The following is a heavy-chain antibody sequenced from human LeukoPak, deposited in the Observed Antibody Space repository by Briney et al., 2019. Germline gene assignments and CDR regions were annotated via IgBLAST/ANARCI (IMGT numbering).Heavy chain of an antibody. Sequence: SETLSLTCTVSGGSISSYYWSWIRQPAGKGLEWIGRIYTSGSTNYNPSLKSRVTMSVDTSKNQFSLKLSSVTAADTAVYYCARVLRGYLTRHYYYAMDVWGQGTTVTVSS. CDR2: IYTSGST. CDR3: ARVLRGYLTRHYYYAMDV. CDR1: GGSISSYY. V-gene: IGHV4-4*07. D-gene: IGHD5-12*01. J-gene: IGHJ6*02.